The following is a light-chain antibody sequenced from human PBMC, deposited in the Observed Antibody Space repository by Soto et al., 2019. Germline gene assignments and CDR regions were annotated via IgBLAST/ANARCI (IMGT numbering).Light chain of an antibody. J-gene: IGLJ1*01. CDR3: CSYTRSGTLI. Sequence: SVLAQPSSVSVFPWQSITISRVGTSGDIGDYNYVSWYQQHPGKVPKVIIYDVSNRPSGVSYRFSGTKSGNTASLTVSGLQAEDEADYYCCSYTRSGTLIFGTGTKVTVL. CDR1: SGDIGDYNY. CDR2: DVS. V-gene: IGLV2-14*01.